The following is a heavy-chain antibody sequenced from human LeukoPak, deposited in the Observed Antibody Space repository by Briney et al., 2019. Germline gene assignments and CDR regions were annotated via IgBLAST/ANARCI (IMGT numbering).Heavy chain of an antibody. CDR1: GFTFSSCW. J-gene: IGHJ6*02. Sequence: PGGSLRLSCAASGFTFSSCWMSWVRQAPGKGLEWVANIKQDGSEKYYVDSVKGRFTISRDNAKNSLYLQMNSLRAEDTAVYYCARASDYVGYYYGMDVWGQGTTVTVSS. CDR2: IKQDGSEK. D-gene: IGHD5-12*01. V-gene: IGHV3-7*01. CDR3: ARASDYVGYYYGMDV.